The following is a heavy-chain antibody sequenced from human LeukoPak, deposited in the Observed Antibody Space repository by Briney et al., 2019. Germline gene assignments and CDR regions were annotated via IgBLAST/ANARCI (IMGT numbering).Heavy chain of an antibody. D-gene: IGHD3-3*01. CDR1: GYTFTSYY. CDR3: AREIRPYYDFWSGYYTANYYYYGMDV. J-gene: IGHJ6*02. CDR2: INPSGGST. V-gene: IGHV1-46*01. Sequence: ASVKVSCKASGYTFTSYYKHWVRQAPGQGLEWMGIINPSGGSTSYAQKFQGRVTMTRDTSTSTVYMELSSLRSEDTAVYYCAREIRPYYDFWSGYYTANYYYYGMDVWGQGTTVTVSS.